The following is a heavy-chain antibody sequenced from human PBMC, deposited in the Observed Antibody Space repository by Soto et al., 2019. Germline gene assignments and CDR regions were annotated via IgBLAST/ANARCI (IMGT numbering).Heavy chain of an antibody. D-gene: IGHD2-2*01. CDR1: GYTFTSYG. Sequence: QVQRVQSGAEVKKPGASVKVSCKASGYTFTSYGISWVRQAPGHGLEWMGWISAYNGNTNYAQKLQGRVSMTTDTATSTAYMELSSLRSDDTAVYYCARVSSSTSSPCDHWGQGTLVTVSS. CDR3: ARVSSSTSSPCDH. J-gene: IGHJ4*02. CDR2: ISAYNGNT. V-gene: IGHV1-18*01.